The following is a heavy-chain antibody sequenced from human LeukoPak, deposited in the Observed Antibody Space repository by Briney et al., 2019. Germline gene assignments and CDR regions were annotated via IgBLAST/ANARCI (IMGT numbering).Heavy chain of an antibody. CDR2: SAHDEVGK. V-gene: IGHV3-30*18. CDR1: GFTFSDYA. J-gene: IGHJ4*02. D-gene: IGHD4/OR15-4a*01. CDR3: AKDRGYGEHEPFES. Sequence: PGGSLRLSCVGSGFTFSDYAIHWVRQAPGKGLEWVAVSAHDEVGKHFADSVKGRFTLSRDNSRDSVHLQMNRLRDEDTAVYYCAKDRGYGEHEPFESWGQGSLVTVSS.